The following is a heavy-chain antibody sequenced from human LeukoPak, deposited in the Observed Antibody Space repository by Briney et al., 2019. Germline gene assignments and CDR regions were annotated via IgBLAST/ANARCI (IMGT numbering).Heavy chain of an antibody. CDR2: IKSKTDGGTT. D-gene: IGHD1-26*01. CDR3: NTGRVGDRMWVGIHFEY. J-gene: IGHJ4*02. CDR1: GFTFSNAW. V-gene: IGHV3-15*01. Sequence: GGSLRLSCAASGFTFSNAWMGWVPQAPGKGLEWVGRIKSKTDGGTTDYAAPVKCTFTISRDDSKNTVDLQMNSLKIEDTGVYYCNTGRVGDRMWVGIHFEYWGQGTLVTVSS.